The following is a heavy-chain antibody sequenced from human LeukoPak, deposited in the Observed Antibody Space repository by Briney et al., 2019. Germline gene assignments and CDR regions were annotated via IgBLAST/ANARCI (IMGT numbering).Heavy chain of an antibody. Sequence: GGSLRLSCVGSGFTFSDAWMSWVRQAPGKGLEWVGRIKRNSDGGTIDYAAPVKRRFTISRDDSRNTLYLQMNSLKTEDTAVYYCTTRRQDGWWGQGTLVTVS. CDR1: GFTFSDAW. CDR3: TTRRQDGW. V-gene: IGHV3-15*01. J-gene: IGHJ4*02. D-gene: IGHD2-15*01. CDR2: IKRNSDGGTI.